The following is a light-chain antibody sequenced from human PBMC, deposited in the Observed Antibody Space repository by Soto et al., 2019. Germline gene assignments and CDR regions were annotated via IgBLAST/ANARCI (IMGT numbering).Light chain of an antibody. CDR2: DVS. J-gene: IGLJ1*01. CDR1: SSDIGGYNY. V-gene: IGLV2-14*01. CDR3: SSYTSSSTPDV. Sequence: QSSLTQPASVSGSPGQSITISSTGTSSDIGGYNYVSWYQQHPGKAPKLMIYDVSNRPSGVSNRFSGSKSGNTASLTISGLQAEDEADYYCSSYTSSSTPDVFGTGTKLNVL.